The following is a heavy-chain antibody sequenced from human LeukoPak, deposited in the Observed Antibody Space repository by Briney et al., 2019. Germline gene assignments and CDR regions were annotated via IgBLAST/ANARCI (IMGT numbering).Heavy chain of an antibody. V-gene: IGHV3-64D*06. CDR3: AKVGGGRYYDY. J-gene: IGHJ4*02. Sequence: GGSLRLSCSASGFTFSSYFMHWVRQAPGKGLEYVSAISGNGGITKYADSVKGRFTISRDNSKNTLYLQMSSLTAEDTAVYYCAKVGGGRYYDYWGQGTLVTVSS. CDR1: GFTFSSYF. CDR2: ISGNGGIT. D-gene: IGHD1-26*01.